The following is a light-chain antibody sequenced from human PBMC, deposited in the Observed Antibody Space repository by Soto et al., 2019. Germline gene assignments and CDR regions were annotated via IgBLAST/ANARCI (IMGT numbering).Light chain of an antibody. J-gene: IGKJ3*01. CDR1: QGISSF. Sequence: IQLTQSPSSLSASVGDRVTITCRASQGISSFLAWYQQKPGKAPKLLIYAASTLQSGVPSRFSGSGSVTDFTLTISSLQPEDFATYYCQQLNSYSFTFGPGTKVDIK. V-gene: IGKV1-9*01. CDR3: QQLNSYSFT. CDR2: AAS.